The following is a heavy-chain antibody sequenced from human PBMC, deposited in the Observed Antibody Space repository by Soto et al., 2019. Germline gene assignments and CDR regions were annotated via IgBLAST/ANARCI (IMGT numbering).Heavy chain of an antibody. CDR2: IYSGGST. CDR3: ASSHMITFGGVIVDYYYYGMDV. J-gene: IGHJ6*02. Sequence: PGGSLRLSCAASGFTVSSNYMSWVRQAPGKGLEWVSVIYSGGSTYYADSVKGRFTISRDNSKNTLYLQMNSLRAEDTAVYYCASSHMITFGGVIVDYYYYGMDVWGQGTTVTVSS. D-gene: IGHD3-16*02. CDR1: GFTVSSNY. V-gene: IGHV3-53*01.